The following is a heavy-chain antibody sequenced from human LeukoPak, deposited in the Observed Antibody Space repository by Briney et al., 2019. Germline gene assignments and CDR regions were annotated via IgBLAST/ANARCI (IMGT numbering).Heavy chain of an antibody. V-gene: IGHV3-48*02. CDR3: ARYGSGTSYITNYFDY. D-gene: IGHD3-10*01. CDR2: ISSDSRNI. Sequence: GGSLRLSCAASGFTFSSHSMNWVRQAPGKGLEWVSYISSDSRNIYYADSVKGRFTISRDNAKNSLYLQMKSLRDEDTAVYYCARYGSGTSYITNYFDYWGQGTLVTVSS. J-gene: IGHJ4*02. CDR1: GFTFSSHS.